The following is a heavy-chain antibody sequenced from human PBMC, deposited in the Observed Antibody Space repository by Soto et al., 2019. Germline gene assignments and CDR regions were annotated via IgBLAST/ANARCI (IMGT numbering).Heavy chain of an antibody. CDR2: IIPIFGTA. D-gene: IGHD2-2*01. CDR3: AREFPRCSSTSCPTNPLYIADHYYYGMDV. Sequence: GASVKVSCKASGGTFSSYAMSWVRQAPGQGLEWMGGIIPIFGTANYAQKFQGRVTITADESTSTAYMELSSLRSEDTAVYYCAREFPRCSSTSCPTNPLYIADHYYYGMDVRGQGTTVTVSS. V-gene: IGHV1-69*13. J-gene: IGHJ6*02. CDR1: GGTFSSYA.